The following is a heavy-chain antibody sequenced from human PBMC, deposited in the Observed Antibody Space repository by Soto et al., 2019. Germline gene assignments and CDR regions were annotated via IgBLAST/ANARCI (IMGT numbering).Heavy chain of an antibody. V-gene: IGHV1-18*01. Sequence: QAHLVQSGPEVKEPGASVKVSRKGSGYIFTSYGIAWVRQAPGQGLEWMGWISAHNGNTEYAQKFQGRVTVTRDTSTSTAYLELRSLRSDDTALYYCARGRYGDYWGQGALVTVSS. D-gene: IGHD4-17*01. J-gene: IGHJ4*02. CDR2: ISAHNGNT. CDR3: ARGRYGDY. CDR1: GYIFTSYG.